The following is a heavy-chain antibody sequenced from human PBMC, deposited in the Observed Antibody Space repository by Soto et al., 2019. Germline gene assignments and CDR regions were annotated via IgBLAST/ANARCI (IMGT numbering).Heavy chain of an antibody. J-gene: IGHJ4*02. CDR2: IYQSGST. Sequence: QLQLQESGSGLVKPSQTLSLTCAVSGDSITYGHYSWTWIQQPPGKGLEWIGYIYQSGSTYYNPALKSPVPISMARSKTQFSLKLNSVTAADTAVYFCARGGGGTVTTLGFDYWGQGTLVTVSS. D-gene: IGHD4-17*01. V-gene: IGHV4-30-2*01. CDR1: GDSITYGHYS. CDR3: ARGGGGTVTTLGFDY.